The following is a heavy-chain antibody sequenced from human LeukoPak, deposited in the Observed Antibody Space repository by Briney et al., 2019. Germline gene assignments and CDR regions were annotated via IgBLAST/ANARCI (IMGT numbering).Heavy chain of an antibody. J-gene: IGHJ6*03. CDR2: IRYDGSNK. Sequence: GGSLRLSCAASGFTFSNYGMHWVRQAPGKGLEGVAFIRYDGSNKFYTDSVKGRFTISRDNSKNTLYLQMNSLRAADTAVYYCAKDGPRRIPYYMDVWGKGTTVTVSS. CDR1: GFTFSNYG. V-gene: IGHV3-30*02. CDR3: AKDGPRRIPYYMDV.